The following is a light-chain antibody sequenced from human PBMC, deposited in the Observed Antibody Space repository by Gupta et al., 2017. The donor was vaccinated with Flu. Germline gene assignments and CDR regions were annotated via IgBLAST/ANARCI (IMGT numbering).Light chain of an antibody. Sequence: QSVLTQSPSVSGAPGQGVTISCSGSNSNIGAGYDVNWYQQRPGTAPKLLIYGERSRPSGVPQRFSGSKSGTSASLAITGLQADDEADYYCQSYDSNLSAWVFGGGTKLTVL. CDR1: NSNIGAGYD. CDR2: GER. V-gene: IGLV1-40*01. J-gene: IGLJ2*01. CDR3: QSYDSNLSAWV.